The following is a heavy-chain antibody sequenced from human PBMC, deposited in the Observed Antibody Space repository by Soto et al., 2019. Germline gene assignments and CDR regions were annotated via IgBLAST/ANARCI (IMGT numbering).Heavy chain of an antibody. Sequence: QVQLVESGGGVVQPGRSLRLSCAASGFTFSSYGMHWVRQAPGKGLEWVAVIYDGSNKYYADSVKGRFTISRDNSKNTRYLQMNRLRAGDTKVFYCAKVIWSGPMDVWGQGTTVTVSS. CDR1: GFTFSSYG. V-gene: IGHV3-30*18. D-gene: IGHD3-3*01. CDR3: AKVIWSGPMDV. CDR2: IYDGSNK. J-gene: IGHJ6*01.